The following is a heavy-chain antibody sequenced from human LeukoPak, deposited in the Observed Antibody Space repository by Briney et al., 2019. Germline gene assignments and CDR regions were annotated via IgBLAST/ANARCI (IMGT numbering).Heavy chain of an antibody. CDR3: ARTFGSGRYPGDWFDP. CDR1: GFPFSNYW. D-gene: IGHD6-19*01. Sequence: GGSLRLSCTASGFPFSNYWMHWVRQGPGKGLEWVSRIYFDGSSTTYADSVKGRFTISRDNAKNTLYLQMSSLRVEDTAVYYCARTFGSGRYPGDWFDPWGQGTLVTVSS. J-gene: IGHJ5*02. CDR2: IYFDGSST. V-gene: IGHV3-74*03.